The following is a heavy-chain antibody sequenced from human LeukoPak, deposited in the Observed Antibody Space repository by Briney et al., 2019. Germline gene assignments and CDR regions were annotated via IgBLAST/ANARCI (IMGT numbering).Heavy chain of an antibody. D-gene: IGHD2-15*01. J-gene: IGHJ4*02. V-gene: IGHV3-21*01. CDR2: IISSRSDI. Sequence: GGSLRLSCAASGFTFSSYSMNWFRQAPGKGLEGVSSIISSRSDIYYADSVKGRFTISRDKAKNVLYRKMNTLRAEDTAVYYCAXXRXXXXXXXXSGQPVRVGRGFDYWGQGTLVTVSS. CDR1: GFTFSSYS. CDR3: AXXRXXXXXXXXSGQPVRVGRGFDY.